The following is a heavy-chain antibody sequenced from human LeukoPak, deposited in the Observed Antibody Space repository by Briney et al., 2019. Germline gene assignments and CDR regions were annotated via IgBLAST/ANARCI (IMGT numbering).Heavy chain of an antibody. CDR3: ARESGALRYFDWLEDFDY. V-gene: IGHV1-2*02. Sequence: ASVKVSCKASGYTFTGYYMHWVRQAPGQGLEWMGWINPNSGGTNYAQKFQGRVTMTRDTSISTAYMELSRLRSDDTAVYYCARESGALRYFDWLEDFDYWGQGTLVTVSS. CDR2: INPNSGGT. J-gene: IGHJ4*02. CDR1: GYTFTGYY. D-gene: IGHD3-9*01.